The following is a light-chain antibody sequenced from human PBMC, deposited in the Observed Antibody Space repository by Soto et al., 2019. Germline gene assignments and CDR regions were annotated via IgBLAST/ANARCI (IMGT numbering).Light chain of an antibody. J-gene: IGLJ3*02. CDR2: SNN. CDR1: SSNIGKNA. V-gene: IGLV1-44*01. CDR3: ASWDDSLDGWV. Sequence: QSVLTQPPSASGTPGQRVTISCSGSSSNIGKNAVSWYQHLPGTAPKLLIYSNNQRPSGVPDRFSGSKSGTSASLAISGLQSEVEADYYCASWDDSLDGWVFGGGTKVTVL.